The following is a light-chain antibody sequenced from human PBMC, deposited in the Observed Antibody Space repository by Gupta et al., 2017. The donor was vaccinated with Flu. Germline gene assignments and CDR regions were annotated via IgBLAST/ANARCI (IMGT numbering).Light chain of an antibody. V-gene: IGLV1-44*01. CDR1: SSNIGSNT. CDR2: SND. Sequence: QSVLTQPPSASGTPGQRVTISCSGSSSNIGSNTVNWYQQLPGTAPKLLIYSNDHRSSGVPDRFSGSKSGTSASLAISGLQSEDEADYYCAAWDDSLNGPEVFFGGGTTLTVL. CDR3: AAWDDSLNGPEVF. J-gene: IGLJ2*01.